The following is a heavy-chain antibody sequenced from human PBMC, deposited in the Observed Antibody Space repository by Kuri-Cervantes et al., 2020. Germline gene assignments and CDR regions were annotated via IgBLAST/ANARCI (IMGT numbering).Heavy chain of an antibody. V-gene: IGHV4-59*12. CDR2: IFYTGST. Sequence: SETLSLTCTVSGGSISPYYWTWIRQPPGKGLEWIGYIFYTGSTNYNASLKSRVTISVDTSKNQFSLKLSSVTAADTAVYYCARGPAGYSYGTYFDYWGQGTLVTVSS. J-gene: IGHJ4*02. CDR3: ARGPAGYSYGTYFDY. CDR1: GGSISPYY. D-gene: IGHD5-18*01.